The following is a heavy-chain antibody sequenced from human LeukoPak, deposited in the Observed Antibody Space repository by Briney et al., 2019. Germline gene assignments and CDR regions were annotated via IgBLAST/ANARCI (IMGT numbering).Heavy chain of an antibody. CDR2: IYYSGST. CDR3: ARDMGLTPSAFDI. V-gene: IGHV4-39*07. J-gene: IGHJ3*02. D-gene: IGHD1-14*01. CDR1: GGSISSSSYY. Sequence: SETLSLTCTVSGGSISSSSYYWGWIRQPPGKGLEWIGSIYYSGSTYYNPSLKSRVTISVDTSKNQFSLKLSSVTAADTAVYYCARDMGLTPSAFDIWGQGTMVTVSS.